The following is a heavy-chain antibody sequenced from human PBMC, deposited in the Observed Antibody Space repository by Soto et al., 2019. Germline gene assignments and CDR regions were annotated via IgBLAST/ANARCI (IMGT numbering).Heavy chain of an antibody. CDR2: IYSDGRT. Sequence: EVRLVESGGGLIQPGGSLRLSCAASELTLSSNYMTWVRQAPGKGLEWVSLIYSDGRTYHADSVKGRFTISRDDFRKTVYLQMNSLRAENTAVYYCARAYGAGSYFCDYWGQGTPVTVSS. D-gene: IGHD3-10*01. CDR1: ELTLSSNY. CDR3: ARAYGAGSYFCDY. J-gene: IGHJ4*02. V-gene: IGHV3-53*01.